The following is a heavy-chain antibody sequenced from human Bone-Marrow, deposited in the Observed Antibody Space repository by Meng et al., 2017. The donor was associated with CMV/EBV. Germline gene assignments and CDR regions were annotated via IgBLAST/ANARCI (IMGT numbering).Heavy chain of an antibody. V-gene: IGHV1-2*02. D-gene: IGHD2-2*01. CDR2: INPNSGGT. Sequence: ASVKVSCKASGYTFTGYYMHWVRQAPGQGLEWMGWINPNSGGTNYAQKFQGRVTMTRDTSISTAYMELSRLRSDDTAVYYCARGETGYCSSTSRYGAFDIWGQGTMVTVSS. CDR3: ARGETGYCSSTSRYGAFDI. CDR1: GYTFTGYY. J-gene: IGHJ3*02.